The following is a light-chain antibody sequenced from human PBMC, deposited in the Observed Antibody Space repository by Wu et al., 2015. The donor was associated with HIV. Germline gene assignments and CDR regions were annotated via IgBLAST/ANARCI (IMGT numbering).Light chain of an antibody. CDR3: QQSRT. J-gene: IGKJ4*01. V-gene: IGKV3-20*01. Sequence: EIVLTQSPGTLSLSPGERAILSCRASQSVSSRSVAWYQQKPGQAPRLLIYGASSRATGIPARFSGSGSETEFTLTISSLQSEDFAVYYCQQSRTFGGGTKVEIK. CDR2: GAS. CDR1: QSVSSRS.